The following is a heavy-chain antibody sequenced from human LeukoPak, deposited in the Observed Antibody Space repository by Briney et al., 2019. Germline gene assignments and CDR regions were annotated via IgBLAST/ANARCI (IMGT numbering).Heavy chain of an antibody. J-gene: IGHJ4*02. CDR2: INPNSGGT. Sequence: ASVKVSCKASGYTFTGYYMHWVRQAPGQGLEWMGWINPNSGGTNYAQKFQGRVTMTRDTSISTAYMELSRLRSDDTAVYYCAKDHLAVAGTAMRFEYWGQGTLVTVSS. CDR1: GYTFTGYY. CDR3: AKDHLAVAGTAMRFEY. V-gene: IGHV1-2*02. D-gene: IGHD6-19*01.